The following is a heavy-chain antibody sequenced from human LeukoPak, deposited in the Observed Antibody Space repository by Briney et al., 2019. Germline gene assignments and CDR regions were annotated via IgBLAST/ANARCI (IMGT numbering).Heavy chain of an antibody. V-gene: IGHV3-9*03. CDR3: AKDIRGYSSGCIDY. D-gene: IGHD6-19*01. Sequence: GRSLRLSCAASGFTFDDYAMHWVRQAPGTGLEGVSGISWNSGSIGYADSVKGRFTISRDNAKNSLYLQMNSLRAEDMALYYCAKDIRGYSSGCIDYWGQGTLVTVSS. CDR2: ISWNSGSI. CDR1: GFTFDDYA. J-gene: IGHJ4*02.